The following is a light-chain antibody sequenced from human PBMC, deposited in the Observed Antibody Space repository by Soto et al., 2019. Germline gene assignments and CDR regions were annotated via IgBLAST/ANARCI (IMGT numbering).Light chain of an antibody. CDR1: SSDVGAYNY. CDR3: TSYTSSTPFYV. Sequence: QSALTQPASVSGSPGQSITISCTGTSSDVGAYNYVSWYQQHPGKAPKLMIYDVYNRPSGVSHRFSGSKSGDTASLTISGLQAEDEADYYCTSYTSSTPFYVFGTGTKVTVL. CDR2: DVY. V-gene: IGLV2-14*03. J-gene: IGLJ1*01.